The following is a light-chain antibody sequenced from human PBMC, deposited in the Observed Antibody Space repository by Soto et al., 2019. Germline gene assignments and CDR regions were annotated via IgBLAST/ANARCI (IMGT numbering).Light chain of an antibody. J-gene: IGKJ1*01. Sequence: EIVLTQSPATLSLSPGERATLSCRASQSVGSNLAWYQQKPGQAPRLLIYGTSTRATGIPARFSGSGSGTEFTLTISSLQSEDFAVYYCLQFNNWPRTFGQGTKVDIK. CDR1: QSVGSN. V-gene: IGKV3-15*01. CDR2: GTS. CDR3: LQFNNWPRT.